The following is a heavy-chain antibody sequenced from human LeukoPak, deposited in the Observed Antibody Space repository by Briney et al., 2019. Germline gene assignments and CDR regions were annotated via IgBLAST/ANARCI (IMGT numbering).Heavy chain of an antibody. CDR2: FSGSGGST. Sequence: PGGSLRLSCAASGFTFSTYAMSWVRQAPGKGLEWVSAFSGSGGSTYYAESVKGRSTISRDNSKNTLYLQMNSLRAEDTAVYYCAKAYFGVVIVFDYWGQGTLVTVSS. CDR3: AKAYFGVVIVFDY. J-gene: IGHJ4*02. CDR1: GFTFSTYA. V-gene: IGHV3-23*01. D-gene: IGHD3-3*01.